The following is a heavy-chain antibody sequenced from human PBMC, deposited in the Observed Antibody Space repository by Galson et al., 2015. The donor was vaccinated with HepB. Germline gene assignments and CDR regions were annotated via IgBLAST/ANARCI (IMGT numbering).Heavy chain of an antibody. CDR1: GGSISSYY. CDR2: IYTSGST. J-gene: IGHJ5*02. Sequence: SETLSLTCTVSGGSISSYYWSWIRQPAGKGLEWIGRIYTSGSTNYNPSLKSRVTMSVDTSKNQFSLKLSSVTAADTAVYYCAREGSIAVAGSVLWWFDPWGQGTLVTVSS. D-gene: IGHD6-19*01. CDR3: AREGSIAVAGSVLWWFDP. V-gene: IGHV4-4*07.